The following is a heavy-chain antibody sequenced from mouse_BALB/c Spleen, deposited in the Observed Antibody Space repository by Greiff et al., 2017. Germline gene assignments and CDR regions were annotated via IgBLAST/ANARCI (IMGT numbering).Heavy chain of an antibody. CDR3: LAMYS. J-gene: IGHJ4*01. CDR1: GFNIKDYY. V-gene: IGHV14-4*02. Sequence: VQLKQSGAELVRSGASVKLSCTASGFNIKDYYMHWVKQRPEQGLEWIGWIDPENGDTEYAPKFQGKATMTADTSSNTASLQLSSLTSEATAVYYCLAMYSWGQGTSVTVSS. CDR2: IDPENGDT.